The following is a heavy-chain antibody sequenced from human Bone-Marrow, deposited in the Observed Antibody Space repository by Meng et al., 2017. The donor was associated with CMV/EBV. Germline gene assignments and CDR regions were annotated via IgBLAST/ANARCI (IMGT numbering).Heavy chain of an antibody. D-gene: IGHD1-7*01. CDR3: ARETSYNWNSKDNWFDP. J-gene: IGHJ5*02. CDR1: GGSFSGYY. V-gene: IGHV4-34*01. CDR2: INHSGST. Sequence: GSLRLSCAVYGGSFSGYYWSWIRQPPGKGLEWIGEINHSGSTNYNPSLKSRVTISVDTSKNQFSLKLSSVTAADTAVYYCARETSYNWNSKDNWFDPWGQGTLVTVSS.